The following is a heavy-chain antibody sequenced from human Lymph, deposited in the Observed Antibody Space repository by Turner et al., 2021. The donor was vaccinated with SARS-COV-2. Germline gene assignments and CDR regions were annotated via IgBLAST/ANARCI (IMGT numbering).Heavy chain of an antibody. CDR1: GGPISSGDYY. Sequence: QVQLQESGPGLVKPSQTLSLTCTVSGGPISSGDYYWSWIRQPPGKGLEWIGYIYYSGSTYYNPSLKSRVTISVDTSKNQFSLKRSSVTDADTAVYYCGRVHPWNYEYYFDYWGQGTLVTVSS. V-gene: IGHV4-30-4*01. J-gene: IGHJ4*02. D-gene: IGHD1-7*01. CDR2: IYYSGST. CDR3: GRVHPWNYEYYFDY.